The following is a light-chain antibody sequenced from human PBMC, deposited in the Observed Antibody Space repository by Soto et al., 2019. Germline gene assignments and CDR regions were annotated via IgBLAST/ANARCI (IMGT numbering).Light chain of an antibody. CDR2: DAS. J-gene: IGKJ5*01. V-gene: IGKV3-11*01. CDR1: QSVSSY. Sequence: EIVLTQSPATLSLSPGERATLSCRASQSVSSYLAWYQQKPGQAPRLLIYDASNRATGIPARFSGSGYGTDFTLHISSREPEDFVVYYCHQRSNWPPITFGQGTRLEIK. CDR3: HQRSNWPPIT.